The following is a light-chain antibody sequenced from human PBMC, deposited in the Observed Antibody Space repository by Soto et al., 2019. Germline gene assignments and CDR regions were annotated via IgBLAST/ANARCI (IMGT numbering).Light chain of an antibody. CDR3: HQSHSTPLT. Sequence: DIQRTQSPSSLSASVGDRVTITCRTSQSITNFLNWYQQKPGKAPKVLIYAASSLQSGVPSRFSGSGSGTDFTLTISSLQPEDSATYYCHQSHSTPLTFGGGTKVDIK. CDR1: QSITNF. J-gene: IGKJ4*01. V-gene: IGKV1-39*01. CDR2: AAS.